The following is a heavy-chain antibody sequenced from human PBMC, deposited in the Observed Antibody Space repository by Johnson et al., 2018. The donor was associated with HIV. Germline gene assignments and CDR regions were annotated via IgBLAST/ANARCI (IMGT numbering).Heavy chain of an antibody. Sequence: VQLVESGGGVVRPGGSLRLSCAASGFTFDDYDMIWVRQGPGKGLEWVSGINWNGGSTGYADSVTGRFTISRDNAKNSLYLEMNSLRAEDTAVYYCAREISSRSAFDIWGQGTMVTVSS. CDR1: GFTFDDYD. V-gene: IGHV3-20*04. CDR2: INWNGGST. CDR3: AREISSRSAFDI. D-gene: IGHD6-6*01. J-gene: IGHJ3*02.